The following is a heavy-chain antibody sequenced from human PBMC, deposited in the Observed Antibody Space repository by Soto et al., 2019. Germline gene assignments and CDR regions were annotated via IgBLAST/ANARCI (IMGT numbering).Heavy chain of an antibody. CDR3: ASSSTFHY. CDR1: GDSITSNSYF. CDR2: IYYSGTT. Sequence: SDTLSLTCTVSGDSITSNSYFWAWIRQPPGKGLEWIGSIYYSGTTYYNPSLKSRVTISVDRSRNQFSLKLSSVTAADTAVYYCASSSTFHYWGPGILVTVSS. V-gene: IGHV4-39*01. D-gene: IGHD6-6*01. J-gene: IGHJ4*02.